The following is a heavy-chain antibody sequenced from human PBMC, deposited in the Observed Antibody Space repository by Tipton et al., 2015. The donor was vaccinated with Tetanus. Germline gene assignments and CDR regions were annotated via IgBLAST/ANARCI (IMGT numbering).Heavy chain of an antibody. CDR2: TYFRSKWFT. V-gene: IGHV6-1*01. Sequence: GLVKPSQTLSLTCAISGDRVSSNSVAWNWIRQPPSRGLEWLGRTYFRSKWFTDFAPSVKSRITIEPDTSKNQFFLQLHSVTPDDTAVYFCARGGGGPPFDSWGQGTLVTVSS. CDR3: ARGGGGPPFDS. CDR1: GDRVSSNSVA. J-gene: IGHJ4*02. D-gene: IGHD3-16*01.